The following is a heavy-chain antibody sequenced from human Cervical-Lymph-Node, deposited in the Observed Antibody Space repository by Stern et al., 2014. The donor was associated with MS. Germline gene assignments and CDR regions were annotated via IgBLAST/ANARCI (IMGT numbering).Heavy chain of an antibody. CDR3: ATSGGRRGDFRDY. J-gene: IGHJ4*02. Sequence: QLQLQESGPGLVKPSQTLSLTCTVSGGSVSTYNYYWTWIRQPAGKGLEXIGRIYASGNTNYNPSLKGRVTISLDTSRNQFSLKLTFVTAADTAVYYCATSGGRRGDFRDYWGQGTLVTVSS. CDR1: GGSVSTYNYY. CDR2: IYASGNT. V-gene: IGHV4-61*02. D-gene: IGHD4-17*01.